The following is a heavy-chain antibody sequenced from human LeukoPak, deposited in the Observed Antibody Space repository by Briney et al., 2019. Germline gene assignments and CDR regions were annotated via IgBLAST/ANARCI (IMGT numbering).Heavy chain of an antibody. Sequence: ASVKVSCKASGYTFINFDINWVRQATGQGFEWMGWMNPNNGQTGYARKFQGRVTMTRDTSINTAYMELSSLRSEDTAVYYCATVDSQVIAAAPYAFDIWGQGTMVTVSS. J-gene: IGHJ3*02. CDR3: ATVDSQVIAAAPYAFDI. V-gene: IGHV1-8*01. CDR2: MNPNNGQT. CDR1: GYTFINFD. D-gene: IGHD6-13*01.